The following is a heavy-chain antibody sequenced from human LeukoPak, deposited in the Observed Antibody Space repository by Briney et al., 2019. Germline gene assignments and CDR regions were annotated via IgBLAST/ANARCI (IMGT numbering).Heavy chain of an antibody. D-gene: IGHD3-9*01. CDR1: GFTFSSYG. J-gene: IGHJ3*02. Sequence: PGRSLRLSCAASGFTFSSYGMHWVRQAPGKGLEWVSSISSSSSYIYYADSVKGRFTISRDNAKNSLYLQMNSLRAEDTAVYYCASPPQLRYFDGLSDAFDIWGQGTMVTVSS. V-gene: IGHV3-21*01. CDR2: ISSSSSYI. CDR3: ASPPQLRYFDGLSDAFDI.